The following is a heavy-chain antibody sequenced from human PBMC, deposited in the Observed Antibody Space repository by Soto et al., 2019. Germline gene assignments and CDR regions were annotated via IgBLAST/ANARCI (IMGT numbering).Heavy chain of an antibody. CDR1: GYTFTSYG. Sequence: QVHLVQSGAEVKKPGASVKVSCKASGYTFTSYGISWVRQAPGQGLDWMVWISAYNGNTKYAQKLQGRVTMTTDTSTSTAYMELRSLRSDDTAVYYFARDAAVGLFDYWGQGTLVTVSS. CDR3: ARDAAVGLFDY. CDR2: ISAYNGNT. J-gene: IGHJ4*02. D-gene: IGHD1-26*01. V-gene: IGHV1-18*01.